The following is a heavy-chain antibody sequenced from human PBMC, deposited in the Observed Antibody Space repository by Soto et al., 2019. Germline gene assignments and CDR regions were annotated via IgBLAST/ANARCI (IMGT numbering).Heavy chain of an antibody. CDR1: GYTFTGYY. D-gene: IGHD2-2*01. J-gene: IGHJ6*04. CDR3: ARDLVDRVVPAAMDV. CDR2: INPNSGGT. V-gene: IGHV1-2*04. Sequence: ASVKVSCKASGYTFTGYYMHWVRQAPGQGLEWMGWINPNSGGTNYAQKFQGWVTMTRDTSTSTAYMELRSLRSEDTAVYYCARDLVDRVVPAAMDVWGKGTTVTVSS.